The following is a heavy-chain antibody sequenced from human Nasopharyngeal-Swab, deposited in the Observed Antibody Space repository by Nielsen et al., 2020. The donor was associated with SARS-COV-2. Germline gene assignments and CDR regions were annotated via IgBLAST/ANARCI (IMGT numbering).Heavy chain of an antibody. CDR1: GYTFTSYC. J-gene: IGHJ5*02. CDR3: ATEFYGSGSYYSNWFDP. V-gene: IGHV1-18*01. D-gene: IGHD3-10*01. CDR2: ISAYNGNT. Sequence: ASVKVSCKASGYTFTSYCISWVRQAPGQGLEWMGWISAYNGNTNYAQKLQGRVTMTTDTSTSTAYMELRSLRSDDTAVYYCATEFYGSGSYYSNWFDPWGQGTLVTVSS.